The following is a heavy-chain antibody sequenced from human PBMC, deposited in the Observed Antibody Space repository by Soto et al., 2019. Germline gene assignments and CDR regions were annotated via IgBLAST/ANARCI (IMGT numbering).Heavy chain of an antibody. CDR2: IYYSGST. CDR1: GGSISSGDYY. D-gene: IGHD2-2*02. V-gene: IGHV4-30-4*01. Sequence: SSETLSLSCTVSGGSISSGDYYWSWIRQPPGKGLEWIGYIYYSGSTYYNPSLKSRVTISVDTSKNQFSLKLSSVTAADTAVYYCARGPQGVVVPAAIPNWGQGTQVTVSS. J-gene: IGHJ4*02. CDR3: ARGPQGVVVPAAIPN.